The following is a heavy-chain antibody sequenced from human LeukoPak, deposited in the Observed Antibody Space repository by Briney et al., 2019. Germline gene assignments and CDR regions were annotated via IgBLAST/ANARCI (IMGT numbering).Heavy chain of an antibody. D-gene: IGHD2-15*01. J-gene: IGHJ4*02. CDR1: GFTFSSYSMN. CDR3: ARLPQTIVVVVAASPYFDY. Sequence: GSLRLSCAASGFTFSSYSMNWVRQAPGKGLEWIGSIYYSGSTYYNPSLKSRVTISVDTSKNQFSLKLSSVTAADTAVYYCARLPQTIVVVVAASPYFDYWGQGTLVTVSS. V-gene: IGHV4-39*01. CDR2: IYYSGST.